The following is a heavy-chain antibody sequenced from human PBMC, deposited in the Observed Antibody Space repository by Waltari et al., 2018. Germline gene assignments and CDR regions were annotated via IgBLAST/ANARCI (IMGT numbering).Heavy chain of an antibody. Sequence: QVQLVQSGPEVKSAGAAVKVSCKASGFPFINYGLSWVRQAPGEGFQWMGWVNPSNGQTDYKQQFQGRLTMTADTSTSTADMELTSLRSDDTAVYYCSRVGLYTTSWNGRASDHWGQGTRVTVSS. CDR2: VNPSNGQT. CDR3: SRVGLYTTSWNGRASDH. V-gene: IGHV1-18*01. D-gene: IGHD1-1*01. J-gene: IGHJ4*02. CDR1: GFPFINYG.